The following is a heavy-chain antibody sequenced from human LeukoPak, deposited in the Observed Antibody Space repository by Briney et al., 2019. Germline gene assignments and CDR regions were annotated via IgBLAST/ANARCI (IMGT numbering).Heavy chain of an antibody. CDR3: ARIPPLGYCSGGSCPTNWFDP. D-gene: IGHD2-15*01. V-gene: IGHV4-38-2*01. Sequence: PGGSLRLSCAASGFTFSSYAMSWVRQAPGKGLEWIGSIYYSGSTYYNPSLKSRVTISVDTSKNQFSLKLSSVTAADTAVYYCARIPPLGYCSGGSCPTNWFDPWGQGTLVTVSS. CDR2: IYYSGST. J-gene: IGHJ5*02. CDR1: GFTFSSYA.